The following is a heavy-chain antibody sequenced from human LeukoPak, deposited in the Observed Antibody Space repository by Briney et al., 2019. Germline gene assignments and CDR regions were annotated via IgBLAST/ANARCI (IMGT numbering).Heavy chain of an antibody. J-gene: IGHJ6*03. D-gene: IGHD3-22*01. Sequence: ASVKVSCKASGYTFTSYYMHWVRQAPGQGLEWMGIINPSGGSTSYAQKFQGRVTMTRDMSTSTVYMELSSLRSEDTAVYYCARGLITAYYYDSSGYYMDVWGKGTTVTVSS. V-gene: IGHV1-46*01. CDR3: ARGLITAYYYDSSGYYMDV. CDR2: INPSGGST. CDR1: GYTFTSYY.